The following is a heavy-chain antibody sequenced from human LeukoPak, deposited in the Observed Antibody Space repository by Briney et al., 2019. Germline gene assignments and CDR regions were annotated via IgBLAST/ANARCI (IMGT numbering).Heavy chain of an antibody. CDR3: AAEDTVTRSYDF. D-gene: IGHD4-11*01. CDR1: GDTFNGYY. V-gene: IGHV1-2*02. J-gene: IGHJ4*02. CDR2: INPKFGGT. Sequence: ASMKVSCKASGDTFNGYYVHWVRQAPGQGLEWMGWINPKFGGTNYAPKLQVRASMTWDTAVNTVYMELRSLTSDDTAVYYCAAEDTVTRSYDFWGQGALVTVSS.